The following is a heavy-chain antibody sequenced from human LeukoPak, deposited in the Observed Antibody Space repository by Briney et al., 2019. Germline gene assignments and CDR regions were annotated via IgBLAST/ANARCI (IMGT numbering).Heavy chain of an antibody. D-gene: IGHD6-13*01. J-gene: IGHJ5*02. CDR2: IYHSGST. V-gene: IGHV4-4*02. CDR1: GGSISSSNW. Sequence: SETLSLTCAVSGGSISSSNWWSWVRQPPGEGLEWIGEIYHSGSTNYNPSLKSRVTISVDKSKNQFSLKLSSVTAADTAVYYCARYLAAANCFDPWGQGTLVTVSS. CDR3: ARYLAAANCFDP.